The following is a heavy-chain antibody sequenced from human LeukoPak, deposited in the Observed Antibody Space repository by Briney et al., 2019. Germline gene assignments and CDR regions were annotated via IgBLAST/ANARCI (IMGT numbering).Heavy chain of an antibody. J-gene: IGHJ4*02. CDR1: GYTFTGYY. CDR2: INPNSGGT. V-gene: IGHV1-2*06. D-gene: IGHD4-17*01. Sequence: ASVKVSCKASGYTFTGYYMHWLRQAPGQGLEWMGRINPNSGGTNYAQKFQGRVTMTRDTSISTAYMELSRLRSDDTAVYYCARAYGDYPYFDYWGQGTLVTVSS. CDR3: ARAYGDYPYFDY.